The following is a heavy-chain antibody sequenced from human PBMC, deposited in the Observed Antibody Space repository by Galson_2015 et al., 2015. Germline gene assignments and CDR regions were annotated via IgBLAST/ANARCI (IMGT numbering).Heavy chain of an antibody. D-gene: IGHD4-17*01. CDR1: GFTFSDYY. CDR2: ISSSGSTI. J-gene: IGHJ5*02. Sequence: SLRLSCAASGFTFSDYYMSWIRQAPGKGLEWVSYISSSGSTIYYADSVKGRFTISRDNAKNSLYLQMNSLRAEDTAVYYCARAEGTVNNWFDPWGQGTLVTVSS. V-gene: IGHV3-11*01. CDR3: ARAEGTVNNWFDP.